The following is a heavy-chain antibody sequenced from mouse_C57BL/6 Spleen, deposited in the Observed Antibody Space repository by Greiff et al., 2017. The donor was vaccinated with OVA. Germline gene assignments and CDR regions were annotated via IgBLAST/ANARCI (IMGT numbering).Heavy chain of an antibody. J-gene: IGHJ3*01. CDR1: GYTFTSYW. CDR3: AIMWLGYYGGGFAY. D-gene: IGHD1-1*01. Sequence: QVQLKQPGAELVQPGASVKLSCKASGYTFTSYWMQWVKQRPGQGLEWIGEIDPSDSYTNYNQKFKGKATLTVDKSSSTAYMQLSSLTYDDSAVYYCAIMWLGYYGGGFAYWGQGTLVTVSA. V-gene: IGHV1-50*01. CDR2: IDPSDSYT.